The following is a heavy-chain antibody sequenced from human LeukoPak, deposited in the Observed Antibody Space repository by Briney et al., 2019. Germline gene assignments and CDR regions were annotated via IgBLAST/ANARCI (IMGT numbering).Heavy chain of an antibody. Sequence: SETLSLTCAVSGGSISSGAYSWSWIRQPPGKGLEWIGYIYHSGSTYYNPSLNSRVTMSLDRSKNQFSLKVSSVTAADTAVYYCPGLTTTAWYFDLWGRGTLVTVSS. D-gene: IGHD1-26*01. CDR3: PGLTTTAWYFDL. V-gene: IGHV4-30-2*01. J-gene: IGHJ2*01. CDR2: IYHSGST. CDR1: GGSISSGAYS.